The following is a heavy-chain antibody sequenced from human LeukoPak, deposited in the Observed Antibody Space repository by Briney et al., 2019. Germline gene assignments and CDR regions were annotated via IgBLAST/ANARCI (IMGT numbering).Heavy chain of an antibody. CDR2: IYYSGSP. D-gene: IGHD4-23*01. J-gene: IGHJ4*02. V-gene: IGHV4-59*01. CDR3: AGHDYCRNSPRAYFDH. Sequence: PSETLSLTCTVSGASISNYHWSWIRQPPGKGLEWIGYIYYSGSPNYNPSLKSRVTISVDMSKNQFSLKLTSVTAADTAVYYCAGHDYCRNSPRAYFDHWGQGTLVTVSS. CDR1: GASISNYH.